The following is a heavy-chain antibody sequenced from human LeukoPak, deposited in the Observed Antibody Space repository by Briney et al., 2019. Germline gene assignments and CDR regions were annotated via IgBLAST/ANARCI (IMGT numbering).Heavy chain of an antibody. D-gene: IGHD6-13*01. V-gene: IGHV3-74*01. J-gene: IGHJ4*02. CDR3: ARGRIAAPGVGDY. CDR1: GFTFSSHW. Sequence: PGGSLRLSCAASGFTFSSHWMHWVRQAPGKGLVWVSRINTDGITTDYADSVKGRFTISRDNAKNTLYLQMNSLRAEDTAVYYCARGRIAAPGVGDYWGQGTLVTVSS. CDR2: INTDGITT.